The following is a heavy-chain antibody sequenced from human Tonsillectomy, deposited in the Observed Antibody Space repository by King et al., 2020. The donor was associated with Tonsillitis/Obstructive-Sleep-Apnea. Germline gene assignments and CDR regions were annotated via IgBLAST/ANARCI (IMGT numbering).Heavy chain of an antibody. CDR2: IYYSGGT. CDR1: GGSGSSGSFY. J-gene: IGHJ4*02. D-gene: IGHD1-26*01. V-gene: IGHV4-61*01. Sequence: VQLQESGPGLVKPSETLSLTCTFSGGSGSSGSFYWSWIPQPPGKGLEWIGDIYYSGGTKYNPSPKSRVTISVDTSKNQFSLKLSSVTAADTAVYYCARSSTTIVPWYFDYWGQGTLVTVSS. CDR3: ARSSTTIVPWYFDY.